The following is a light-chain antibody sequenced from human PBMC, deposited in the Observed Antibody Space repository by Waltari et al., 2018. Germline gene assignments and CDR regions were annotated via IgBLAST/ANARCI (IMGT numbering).Light chain of an antibody. CDR3: QQYNIYPLT. Sequence: DIQMTQSPSTLSASVGDRVTITCRARQSISAYLAWYQQKPGKAPKLLIYKSSTVESGVPSRFSGSGSGTEFTLTISGLQPDDFATYYCQQYNIYPLTFGGGTKVEIK. J-gene: IGKJ4*01. V-gene: IGKV1-5*03. CDR1: QSISAY. CDR2: KSS.